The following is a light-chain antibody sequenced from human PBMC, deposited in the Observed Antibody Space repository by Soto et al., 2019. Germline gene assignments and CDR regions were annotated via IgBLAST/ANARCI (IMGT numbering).Light chain of an antibody. CDR2: DAS. Sequence: EIVLTQSPATLSLSPGERATLSCRASQTVSSYLAWYQQKPGQAPRLLIYDASNRATGIPARFSGSGSGTDFPLTISSLEPEEFAVYYCQQHHIWPPTFGGGTKVDIK. CDR1: QTVSSY. J-gene: IGKJ4*01. CDR3: QQHHIWPPT. V-gene: IGKV3-11*01.